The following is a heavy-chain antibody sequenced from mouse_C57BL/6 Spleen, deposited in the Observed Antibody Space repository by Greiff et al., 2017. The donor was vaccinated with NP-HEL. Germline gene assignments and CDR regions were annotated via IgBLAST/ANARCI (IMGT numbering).Heavy chain of an antibody. V-gene: IGHV5-4*03. Sequence: EVKLVESGGGLVKPGGSLKLSCAASGFTFSSYAMSWVRQTPEKRLEWVATISDGGSYTYYPDNVKGRFTISRDNAKNNLYLQMSHLKSEDTAMYYCAGAYSNYVSYFDYWGQGTTLTVSS. CDR1: GFTFSSYA. J-gene: IGHJ2*01. CDR2: ISDGGSYT. CDR3: AGAYSNYVSYFDY. D-gene: IGHD2-5*01.